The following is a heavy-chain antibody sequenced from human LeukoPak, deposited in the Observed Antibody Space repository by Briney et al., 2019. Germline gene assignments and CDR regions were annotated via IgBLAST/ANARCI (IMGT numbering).Heavy chain of an antibody. CDR2: IIPIFGTA. D-gene: IGHD3-10*01. CDR3: ARAYYYGSGRRYYFDY. Sequence: SVTVSCKASGGTFSSYAISWVRQAPGQGLEWVGGIIPIFGTANYAQKFQGRVTITADKSTSTAYMELSSLRSEDTAVYYCARAYYYGSGRRYYFDYWGQGTLVTVSS. J-gene: IGHJ4*02. V-gene: IGHV1-69*06. CDR1: GGTFSSYA.